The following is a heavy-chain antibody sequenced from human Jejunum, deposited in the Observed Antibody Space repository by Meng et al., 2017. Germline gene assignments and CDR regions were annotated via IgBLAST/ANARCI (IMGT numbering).Heavy chain of an antibody. CDR3: ARDLRDGLLNFDS. Sequence: GESLKISCAASGFTFSSYEMNWVRQAPGKGLEWVSYISSSGTGIHYADSVKGRLTVSRDNAKNSLYLQMNSLRAEDTAVYYCARDLRDGLLNFDSWGQGTLVTVSS. J-gene: IGHJ4*02. CDR2: ISSSGTGI. D-gene: IGHD5-24*01. CDR1: GFTFSSYE. V-gene: IGHV3-48*03.